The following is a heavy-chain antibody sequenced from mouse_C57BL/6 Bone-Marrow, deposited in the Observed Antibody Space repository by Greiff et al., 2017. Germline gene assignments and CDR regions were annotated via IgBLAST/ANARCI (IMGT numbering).Heavy chain of an antibody. V-gene: IGHV14-4*01. J-gene: IGHJ3*01. Sequence: EVQLPPSGAELVRPGASIQLSLPTSGFKPKNDYMPRVKPRPEQGLEWIGWIYPENGDTEYASKFPGKATITADTSSNTAYLQLSSLTSEDTAVYYWTTLYYGSEAWFAYWGQGTLVTVSA. CDR2: IYPENGDT. CDR3: TTLYYGSEAWFAY. CDR1: GFKPKNDY. D-gene: IGHD1-1*01.